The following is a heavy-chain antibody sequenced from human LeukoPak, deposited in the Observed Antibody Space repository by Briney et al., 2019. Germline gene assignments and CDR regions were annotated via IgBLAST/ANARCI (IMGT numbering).Heavy chain of an antibody. CDR2: IYTSGST. V-gene: IGHV4-4*09. J-gene: IGHJ6*03. CDR1: GGSISSYY. Sequence: PSETLSLTCTVSGGSISSYYWSWIRQPPGKGMEWIGYIYTSGSTNYNPSLKSRVTISVDTSKNQFSLKLSSVTAADTAVYYCARSPPICSSISCPKGYYYYMDVWGKGTTVTVSS. CDR3: ARSPPICSSISCPKGYYYYMDV. D-gene: IGHD2-2*01.